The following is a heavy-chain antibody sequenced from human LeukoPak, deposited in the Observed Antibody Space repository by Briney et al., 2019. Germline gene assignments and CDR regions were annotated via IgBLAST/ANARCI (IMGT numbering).Heavy chain of an antibody. D-gene: IGHD6-13*01. CDR1: GFTGSSNY. CDR2: IYSGGST. CDR3: AIPAAGPTFDY. V-gene: IGHV3-66*04. Sequence: GGSRILSWAASGFTGSSNYMGWVRQAQGKGLDWVSVIYSGGSTYYADYVKGRFTISRDNSKNTLYLQMNSLRAEDTAVYYCAIPAAGPTFDYWGQGTLVTVSS. J-gene: IGHJ4*02.